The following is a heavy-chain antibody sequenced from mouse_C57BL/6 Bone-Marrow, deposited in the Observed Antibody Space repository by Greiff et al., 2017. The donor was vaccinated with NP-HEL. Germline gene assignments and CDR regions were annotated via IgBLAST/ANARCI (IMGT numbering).Heavy chain of an antibody. Sequence: EVQLQQSGPELVKPGASVKISCKASGYTFTDYYMNWVKQSHGKSLEWIGDINPNNGGTRYNQKFKGKATFTVDTSSDPAYVELRSLTSEDSAGYYCARGDYYGLWFAYWGQGTLVTVSA. CDR1: GYTFTDYY. CDR2: INPNNGGT. J-gene: IGHJ3*01. V-gene: IGHV1-26*01. D-gene: IGHD1-2*01. CDR3: ARGDYYGLWFAY.